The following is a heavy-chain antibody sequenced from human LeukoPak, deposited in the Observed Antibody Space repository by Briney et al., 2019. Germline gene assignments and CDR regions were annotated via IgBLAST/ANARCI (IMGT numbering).Heavy chain of an antibody. D-gene: IGHD3-10*01. CDR1: GGSFSGYY. CDR3: ARGRAYYYASGSQYYFDY. J-gene: IGHJ4*02. V-gene: IGHV4-34*01. Sequence: SETLSLTCAVYGGSFSGYYWSWIRQPPGKGLEWIGEINHSGSTNYNPSLKSRVTISVDTSKNQFSLKLSSVTAADTAVYYRARGRAYYYASGSQYYFDYWGQGTLVTVSS. CDR2: INHSGST.